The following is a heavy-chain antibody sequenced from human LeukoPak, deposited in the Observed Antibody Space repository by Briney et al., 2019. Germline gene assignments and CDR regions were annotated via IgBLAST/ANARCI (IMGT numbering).Heavy chain of an antibody. CDR1: GFSLSSFA. D-gene: IGHD4-23*01. Sequence: GGSLRLSCVVSGFSLSSFAMNWVRQAPGKGLECISHIESTGGTYYVDSVKGRFTISRDSAENSLYLQMNSLRAEDAAAYYCVRGNDYGGPHYWGQGTLVTVSS. V-gene: IGHV3-48*01. J-gene: IGHJ4*02. CDR3: VRGNDYGGPHY. CDR2: IESTGGT.